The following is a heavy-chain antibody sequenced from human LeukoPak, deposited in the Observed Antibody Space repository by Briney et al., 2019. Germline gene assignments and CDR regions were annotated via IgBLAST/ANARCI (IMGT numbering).Heavy chain of an antibody. CDR3: ASLVVVTATEDC. CDR1: GYTFTGYY. CDR2: INPNSGGT. V-gene: IGHV1-2*02. J-gene: IGHJ4*02. Sequence: GASVKVSCKASGYTFTGYYMRWIRQAPGQGLEWMGWINPNSGGTNYAQKFQGRVTMTRDTSISTAYMELSRLRSDDTAMYYCASLVVVTATEDCWGQGTLITVSS. D-gene: IGHD2-21*02.